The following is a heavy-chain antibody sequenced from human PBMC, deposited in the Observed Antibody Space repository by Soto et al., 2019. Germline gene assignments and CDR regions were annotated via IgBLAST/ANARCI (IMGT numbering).Heavy chain of an antibody. CDR2: ISSSSSYI. CDR3: ARSIAARPPSDYYYGMDV. D-gene: IGHD6-6*01. CDR1: GFTFSIYS. Sequence: GGSLRLSCAASGFTFSIYSMNWVRHAPGKGLEWVSSISSSSSYIYYADSVKGRFTISRDNAKNSLYLQMNSLRAEDTAVYYCARSIAARPPSDYYYGMDVWGQGTTVTVSS. V-gene: IGHV3-21*01. J-gene: IGHJ6*02.